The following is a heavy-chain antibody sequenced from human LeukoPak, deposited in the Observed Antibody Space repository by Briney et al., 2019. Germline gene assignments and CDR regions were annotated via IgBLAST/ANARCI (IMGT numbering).Heavy chain of an antibody. CDR1: GGSISGYY. CDR3: ARSGYYDSSGYYWFDP. Sequence: TSETLSLTCTVSGGSISGYYWSWIRQPPGKGLEWIGYIYYSGSTNYNPSLKSRVTISVDTSKNQFSLKLSSVTAADTAVYYCARSGYYDSSGYYWFDPWGQGTLVTVSS. CDR2: IYYSGST. D-gene: IGHD3-22*01. V-gene: IGHV4-59*01. J-gene: IGHJ5*02.